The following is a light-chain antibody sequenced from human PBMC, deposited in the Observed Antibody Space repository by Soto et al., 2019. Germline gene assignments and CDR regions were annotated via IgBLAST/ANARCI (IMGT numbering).Light chain of an antibody. J-gene: IGKJ5*01. CDR3: QQGSNWPRT. V-gene: IGKV3D-20*02. CDR2: GAS. CDR1: QSISGPY. Sequence: IMLTQSPGTLSLSPGKTSTLFCRSSQSISGPYLAWYQQKPGQTPRLLIYGASSRATGIPDRFSGSGSGTDFTLTISWLEPEDFAVYYCQQGSNWPRTFGQGTRLEIK.